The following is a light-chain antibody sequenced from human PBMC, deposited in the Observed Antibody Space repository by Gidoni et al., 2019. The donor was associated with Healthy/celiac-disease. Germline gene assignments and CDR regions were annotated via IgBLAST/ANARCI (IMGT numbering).Light chain of an antibody. V-gene: IGLV2-8*01. CDR3: SSYAGSTVV. CDR1: SSDVGGYNY. CDR2: EVS. Sequence: QSALTQPPSASGSPGQSVTISCTGTSSDVGGYNYVPWYQQHPGKAPKLMIYEVSKRPSGVPDRFSGSKSGNTASLTVSGLQAEDEADYDCSSYAGSTVVFGGGTKLTVL. J-gene: IGLJ2*01.